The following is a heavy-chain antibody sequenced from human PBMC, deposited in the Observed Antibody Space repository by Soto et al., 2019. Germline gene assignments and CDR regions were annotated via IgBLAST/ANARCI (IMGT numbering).Heavy chain of an antibody. D-gene: IGHD6-13*01. J-gene: IGHJ4*02. Sequence: SETLSLTCTVSGGSINSGDYYWSWIRQHPGKGLEWIGHIYFTGNTFYIPSLKSRVSISLDTPKNKFSLNLSSVTAADTAIYYCVRVLASGYSSSWYLDYWGQGTLVT. V-gene: IGHV4-31*03. CDR3: VRVLASGYSSSWYLDY. CDR2: IYFTGNT. CDR1: GGSINSGDYY.